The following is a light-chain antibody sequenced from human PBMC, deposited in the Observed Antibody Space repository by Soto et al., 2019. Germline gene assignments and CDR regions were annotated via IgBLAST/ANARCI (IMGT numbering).Light chain of an antibody. CDR1: QSISNH. J-gene: IGKJ1*01. CDR2: DVS. Sequence: DIQMNKSLSSLSASVEDRVIITCRASQSISNHLNWHQQKPGKAPKLLIYDVSALKRGVPPRFSGSGSGTEFTLTISSLQPDDFATYYCQQYDSFSVTFGQGTKVDIK. V-gene: IGKV1-5*01. CDR3: QQYDSFSVT.